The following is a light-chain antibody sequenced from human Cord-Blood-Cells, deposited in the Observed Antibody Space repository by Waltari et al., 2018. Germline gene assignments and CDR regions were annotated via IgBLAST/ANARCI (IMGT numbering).Light chain of an antibody. CDR2: AAS. Sequence: DIQMTQSPSSLSASVGDRVTITCRASQSISSYLNWYQQKPGKAPKLLIYAASSLQSGVPSRFSGSGAGTDFTLAISSLQPEDCATYCCQQSYSTTWTFGQGTKVEIK. CDR1: QSISSY. J-gene: IGKJ1*01. CDR3: QQSYSTTWT. V-gene: IGKV1-39*01.